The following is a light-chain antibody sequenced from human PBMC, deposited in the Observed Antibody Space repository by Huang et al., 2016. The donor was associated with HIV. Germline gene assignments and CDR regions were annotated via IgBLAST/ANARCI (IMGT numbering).Light chain of an antibody. CDR2: DAS. J-gene: IGKJ4*01. Sequence: IVLTQSPPTLSIYPGERVTLSCRASQSVGDYVAWYQQKPGQAPRLLLYDASQRASGVSARFSGSGSGTEFVLTISSLEPEDYAVYYCQQRSKWLSFGGGTKVEIK. V-gene: IGKV3-11*01. CDR3: QQRSKWLS. CDR1: QSVGDY.